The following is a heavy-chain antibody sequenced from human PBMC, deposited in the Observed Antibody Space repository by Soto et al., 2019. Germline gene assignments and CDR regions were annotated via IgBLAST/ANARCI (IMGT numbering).Heavy chain of an antibody. CDR3: ASQTRTYYDFWSGPYYYYYYMDV. CDR1: GYTFTSYD. Sequence: ASVKVSCKASGYTFTSYDINWVRQATGQGLEWMGWMNPNSGNTGYAQKFQGRATMTRNTSISTAYMELSSLRSEDTAVYYCASQTRTYYDFWSGPYYYYYYMDVWGKGTTVTVSS. V-gene: IGHV1-8*01. J-gene: IGHJ6*03. CDR2: MNPNSGNT. D-gene: IGHD3-3*01.